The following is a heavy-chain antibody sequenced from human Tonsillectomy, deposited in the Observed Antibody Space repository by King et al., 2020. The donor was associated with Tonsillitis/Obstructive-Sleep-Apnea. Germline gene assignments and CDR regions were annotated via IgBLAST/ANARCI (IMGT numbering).Heavy chain of an antibody. Sequence: VQLVESGGGLVQPVGSLRLSCAASGFTFNTYWMHWVRQAPGKGLVWVSRIIGDGSSTSYADSVKGRFTISRDNAKNTLYLQMNSLRAEDTAVYYCAREGYGYYDFRYWGQGTLVTVSS. D-gene: IGHD3-3*01. V-gene: IGHV3-74*01. CDR1: GFTFNTYW. J-gene: IGHJ4*02. CDR3: AREGYGYYDFRY. CDR2: IIGDGSST.